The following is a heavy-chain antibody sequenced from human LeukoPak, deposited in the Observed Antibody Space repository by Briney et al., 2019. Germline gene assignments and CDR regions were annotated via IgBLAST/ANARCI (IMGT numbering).Heavy chain of an antibody. CDR3: AWLPSY. CDR1: GGSGSRGSYY. Sequence: SETLSLTCTVSGGSGSRGSYYWSWIRQPTGKGLEWIGRIYTSGSTNYSPSLKSRVTISVDTSKSQLSLKLSSVTAADTAVYYCAWLPSYWGQGTQVTVSS. J-gene: IGHJ4*02. D-gene: IGHD5-12*01. CDR2: IYTSGST. V-gene: IGHV4-61*02.